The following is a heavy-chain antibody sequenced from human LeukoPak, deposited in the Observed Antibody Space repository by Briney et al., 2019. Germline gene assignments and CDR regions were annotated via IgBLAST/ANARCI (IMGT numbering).Heavy chain of an antibody. CDR1: GGSISSSSYY. V-gene: IGHV4-39*02. CDR3: AKDIVAARLSRLESDY. CDR2: IYYSGST. J-gene: IGHJ4*02. Sequence: PSETLSLTCTVSGGSISSSSYYWGWIRQPPGKGLEWIGSIYYSGSTYYNPSLKSRVTISADTSKNQFSLKLSSVTAADTAVYYCAKDIVAARLSRLESDYWGQGTLVTVSS. D-gene: IGHD6-6*01.